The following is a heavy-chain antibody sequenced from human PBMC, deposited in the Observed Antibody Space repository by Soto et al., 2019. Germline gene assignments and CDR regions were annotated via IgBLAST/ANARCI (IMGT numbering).Heavy chain of an antibody. CDR3: ARGCDYSGMDV. J-gene: IGHJ6*02. V-gene: IGHV4-31*03. CDR2: IYYRGNT. Sequence: VPSSGAGGNIVGHGYCWIWIRQRPGKGLEWIGNIYYRGNTNYNPSLKSRIIMSMDMSENQFSLKLTSVTAADTSVYYCARGCDYSGMDVWGQRTTVTVSS. CDR1: GGNIVGHGYC. D-gene: IGHD2-21*01.